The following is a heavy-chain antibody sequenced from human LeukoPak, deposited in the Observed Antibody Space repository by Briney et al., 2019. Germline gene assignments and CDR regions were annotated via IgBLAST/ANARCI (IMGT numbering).Heavy chain of an antibody. J-gene: IGHJ4*02. Sequence: SETLSLTCVVSGASVSSSHWNWIRHLPGKGLEWIGCLSYTGKTDYNPSLTSRVTISLDSSKHQVSLKLRSVTAADTAVYYCSEGYFEPFDHWGQGTLVTVSS. CDR1: GASVSSSH. CDR2: LSYTGKT. CDR3: SEGYFEPFDH. V-gene: IGHV4-59*02. D-gene: IGHD2/OR15-2a*01.